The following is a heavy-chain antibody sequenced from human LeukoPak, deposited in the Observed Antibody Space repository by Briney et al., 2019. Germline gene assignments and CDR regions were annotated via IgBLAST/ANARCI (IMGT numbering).Heavy chain of an antibody. CDR2: IYPGDSDT. V-gene: IGHV5-51*01. D-gene: IGHD1/OR15-1a*01. J-gene: IGHJ6*02. CDR1: GYSFTSYW. CDR3: ARLYDTTDREQHGMDV. Sequence: GESLKISCKGSGYSFTSYWIGWVRQMPGKGLEWTGIIYPGDSDTRYSPSFQGQVTISADKSISTAYLQWSSLKASDTAMYYCARLYDTTDREQHGMDVWGQGTTVTVSS.